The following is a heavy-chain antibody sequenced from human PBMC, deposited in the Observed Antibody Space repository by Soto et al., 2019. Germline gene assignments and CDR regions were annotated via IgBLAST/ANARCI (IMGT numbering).Heavy chain of an antibody. J-gene: IGHJ4*02. CDR1: GYTFATSG. Sequence: QVKLVQSGTEVKKPGASMKVSCKASGYTFATSGISWVRQAPGQGLEWMGWISAYNGNTNYEQKLKDEATMTPDTPTSTAYLGLRSLSFDATAVYYCARPGHYYDSSGYANWGQGTLVTVSS. D-gene: IGHD3-22*01. CDR3: ARPGHYYDSSGYAN. CDR2: ISAYNGNT. V-gene: IGHV1-18*01.